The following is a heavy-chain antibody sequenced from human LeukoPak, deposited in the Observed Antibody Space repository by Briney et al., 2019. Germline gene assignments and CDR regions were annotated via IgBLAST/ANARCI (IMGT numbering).Heavy chain of an antibody. CDR3: AQRRIRDGYNYRYFEY. Sequence: SGPPRLTPTPTLTLFCTFGGFSLSTSGGVGWIRQPPGKALEWLALIYWNDDTRYSPSLKSRLTITKDTSKNQVALTMTNMDPVDTATYYCAQRRIRDGYNYRYFEYWGQGTLVTVSS. D-gene: IGHD5-24*01. V-gene: IGHV2-5*01. J-gene: IGHJ4*02. CDR2: IYWNDDT. CDR1: GFSLSTSGG.